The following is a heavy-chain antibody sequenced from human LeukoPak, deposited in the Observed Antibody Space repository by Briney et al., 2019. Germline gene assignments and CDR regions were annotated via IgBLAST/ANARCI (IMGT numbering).Heavy chain of an antibody. CDR2: IYHSGST. D-gene: IGHD4-17*01. CDR1: GYSISSGYY. CDR3: ARVQEDYGDLDFDY. J-gene: IGHJ4*02. V-gene: IGHV4-38-2*02. Sequence: SETLSLTCTVSGYSISSGYYWGWIRQPPGKGLEWIGSIYHSGSTYYNPSLKSRVTISVDTSKNQFSLKLSSVTAADTAVYYCARVQEDYGDLDFDYWGQGTLVTVSS.